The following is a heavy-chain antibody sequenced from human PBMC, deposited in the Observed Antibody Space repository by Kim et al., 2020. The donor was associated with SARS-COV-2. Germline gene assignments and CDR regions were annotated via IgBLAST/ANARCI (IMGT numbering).Heavy chain of an antibody. D-gene: IGHD2-21*01. CDR2: IIPIFGTA. V-gene: IGHV1-69*13. CDR1: GGTFSSYA. J-gene: IGHJ4*02. Sequence: SVKVSCKASGGTFSSYAISWVRQAPGQGLEWMGGIIPIFGTANYAQKFQGRVTITADESTSTAYMELSSLRSEDTAVYYCAREGGSSIIGDVVIALDYWGQGTLVTVSS. CDR3: AREGGSSIIGDVVIALDY.